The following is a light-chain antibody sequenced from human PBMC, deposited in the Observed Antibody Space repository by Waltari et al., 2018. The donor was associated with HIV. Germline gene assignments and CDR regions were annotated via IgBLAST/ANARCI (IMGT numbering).Light chain of an antibody. V-gene: IGLV2-14*01. CDR2: DVR. Sequence: QSALTQPASVSGSPGQSITISCTGTSSDVGGYNYVSWYQQHPGKAPKLMIYDVRNRPSGVSKRFSGSKSGNTASLTISGLQAEDEADYYCSSYTSSSTLVVFGGGTKLTVL. CDR1: SSDVGGYNY. CDR3: SSYTSSSTLVV. J-gene: IGLJ2*01.